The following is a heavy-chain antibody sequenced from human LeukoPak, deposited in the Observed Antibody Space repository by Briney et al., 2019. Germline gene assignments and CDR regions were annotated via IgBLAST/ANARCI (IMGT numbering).Heavy chain of an antibody. J-gene: IGHJ4*02. D-gene: IGHD2-15*01. V-gene: IGHV3-21*04. CDR1: RFIFSAYT. CDR3: AKSGRYCSGGTCYQEASLDY. CDR2: ISSSSSYI. Sequence: PGGSLRLSCAASRFIFSAYTMNWVRQAPGKGLEWVPSISSSSSYIYYADSLKGRFTISRDNSKNTLYLQMNSLRAEDTALYYCAKSGRYCSGGTCYQEASLDYWGQGTLVTVSS.